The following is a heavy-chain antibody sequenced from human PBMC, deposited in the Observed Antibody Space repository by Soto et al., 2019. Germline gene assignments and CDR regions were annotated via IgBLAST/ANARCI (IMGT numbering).Heavy chain of an antibody. D-gene: IGHD4-17*01. Sequence: LRLSCATSGFTFTKAWMTWVRQAPGKGLEWVGRIRSDADVGAADYAAPVKGRFTISRDDAKTLVFLQMDSLKTEDTALYYCVTDTLPFSTTLTTTGGAYWGQGTLVTVS. CDR1: GFTFTKAW. V-gene: IGHV3-15*01. CDR3: VTDTLPFSTTLTTTGGAY. J-gene: IGHJ4*02. CDR2: IRSDADVGAA.